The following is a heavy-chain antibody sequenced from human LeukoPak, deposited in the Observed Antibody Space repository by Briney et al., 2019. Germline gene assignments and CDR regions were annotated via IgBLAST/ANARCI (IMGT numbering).Heavy chain of an antibody. CDR3: AKDLDYYDSTDGWFDP. Sequence: PGGSLRLSCTASGFTFSSYTMHWVRQAPGKGLEYVSGINSNGGTTNSANSVKGRFTISRDNSKNTLYLQMNSLRAEDTAVYYCAKDLDYYDSTDGWFDPWGQGTLVTVSS. CDR2: INSNGGTT. D-gene: IGHD3-22*01. V-gene: IGHV3-64*01. CDR1: GFTFSSYT. J-gene: IGHJ5*02.